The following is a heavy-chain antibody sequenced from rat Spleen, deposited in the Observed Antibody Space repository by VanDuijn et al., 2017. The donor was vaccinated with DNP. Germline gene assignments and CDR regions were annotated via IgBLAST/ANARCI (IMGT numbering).Heavy chain of an antibody. CDR2: IWNTGGT. CDR3: ARDRYYGSTVGMDA. Sequence: QVQLKESGPGLVQPSQTLSLTCTVAGFSLTSYNVHWVRQPPGKGLEWMGVIWNTGGTRYNSALKSRLSISKDTSKSQVFLKMSSLKTEDTATYYCARDRYYGSTVGMDAWGQGASVTVSS. CDR1: GFSLTSYN. J-gene: IGHJ4*01. D-gene: IGHD1-6*01. V-gene: IGHV2-41*01.